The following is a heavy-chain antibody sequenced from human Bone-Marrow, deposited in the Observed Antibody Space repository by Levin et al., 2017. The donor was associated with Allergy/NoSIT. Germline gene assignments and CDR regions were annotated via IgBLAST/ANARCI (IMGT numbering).Heavy chain of an antibody. D-gene: IGHD3-22*01. CDR2: IAYDGTNE. V-gene: IGHV3-30*18. J-gene: IGHJ4*02. Sequence: PGGSLRLSCAASGFNFGTYGMNWVRQAPGKGLQWVAVIAYDGTNEYYADSVKGRFTISRDNSKNTLYLQMNSLRAEDTAVYYCAKDGLIYYDSSAYHSGTHYFDSWGLGTLVTVSS. CDR1: GFNFGTYG. CDR3: AKDGLIYYDSSAYHSGTHYFDS.